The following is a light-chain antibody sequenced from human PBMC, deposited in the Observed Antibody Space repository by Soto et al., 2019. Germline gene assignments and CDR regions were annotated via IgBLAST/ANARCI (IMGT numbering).Light chain of an antibody. J-gene: IGKJ3*01. Sequence: EIVLTQSPGTLSLSPGERATLSCRASQSVSSNYLAWFRQKPGQAPRLLIYDASIRATGIPDRFSGRGSGTDFTLTISRLEPEDFAVYYCQQYGTSPFAFGPGTKVDIK. CDR1: QSVSSNY. V-gene: IGKV3-20*01. CDR2: DAS. CDR3: QQYGTSPFA.